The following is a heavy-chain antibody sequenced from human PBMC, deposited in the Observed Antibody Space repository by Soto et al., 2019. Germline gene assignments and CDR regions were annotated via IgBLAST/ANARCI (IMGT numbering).Heavy chain of an antibody. CDR3: ARDPKTSGGQHWAVNYFDS. CDR1: GFSFSISP. V-gene: IGHV3-30-3*01. Sequence: QVQLVESGGGVVQPGRSLRLSCAASGFSFSISPMHWVRQAPGKGPEWVALISYDRTNKFYADSVKGRFTISRDNSKSTLYLQVDSLRPEDAAVYYCARDPKTSGGQHWAVNYFDSWGQGTLVTVSS. D-gene: IGHD7-27*01. J-gene: IGHJ5*01. CDR2: ISYDRTNK.